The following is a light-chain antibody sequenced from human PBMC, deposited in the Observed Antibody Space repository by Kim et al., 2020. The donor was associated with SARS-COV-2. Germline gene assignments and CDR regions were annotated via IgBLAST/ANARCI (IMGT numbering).Light chain of an antibody. CDR2: GAS. V-gene: IGKV1-27*01. Sequence: VPVGESVPTTGRGHTGTSNSLAWYQQKPGKAPKLLIYGASAWQTGVPDRFSGSGSGTDFTLTISSLEPEDVATYYCQKYNSAPATFGQGTKVDIK. J-gene: IGKJ1*01. CDR1: TGTSNS. CDR3: QKYNSAPAT.